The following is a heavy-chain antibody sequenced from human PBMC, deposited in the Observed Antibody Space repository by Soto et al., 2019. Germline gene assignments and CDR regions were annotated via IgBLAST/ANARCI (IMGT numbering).Heavy chain of an antibody. CDR1: GGSISSSSYY. Sequence: QLQLQESGPGLVKPSETLSLTCTVSGGSISSSSYYWGWIRQPPGKGLEWIGSIYYSGSTYYNPSLKSRVTISVDTSKNQFSLKLSSVTAADTAVYYCARQIRYNSGWYVKDYWGQGTLVTVSS. CDR3: ARQIRYNSGWYVKDY. V-gene: IGHV4-39*01. D-gene: IGHD6-19*01. J-gene: IGHJ4*02. CDR2: IYYSGST.